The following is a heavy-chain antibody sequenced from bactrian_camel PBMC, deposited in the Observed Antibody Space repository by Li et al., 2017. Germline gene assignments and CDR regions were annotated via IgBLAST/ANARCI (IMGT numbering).Heavy chain of an antibody. CDR2: IYSDGSKT. Sequence: QVQLVESGGGLVQPGGSLRLSCAASGFTFSSNAMTWVRQAPAKGLEWVSGIYSDGSKTLYSDSVKGRFTISRDNTKNTVYLQMTSLKHEDTAMYYCATDTDFAYWGQGTQVTVS. V-gene: IGHV3-2*01. CDR1: GFTFSSNA. CDR3: ATDTDFAY. J-gene: IGHJ6*01.